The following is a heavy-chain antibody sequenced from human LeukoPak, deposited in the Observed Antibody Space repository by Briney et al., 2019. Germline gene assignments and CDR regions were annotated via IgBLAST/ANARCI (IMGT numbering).Heavy chain of an antibody. V-gene: IGHV4-30-2*01. CDR3: ARGSRMVRGTVDY. CDR1: GGSISSGGYY. Sequence: SETLSLTCTVSGGSISSGGYYWSWIRQPPGKGLEWIGYIYHSGSTYYNPSLKSRVTISVDRSKDQFSLKLSSVTAADTAVYYCARGSRMVRGTVDYWGQGTLVTVSS. J-gene: IGHJ4*02. D-gene: IGHD3-10*01. CDR2: IYHSGST.